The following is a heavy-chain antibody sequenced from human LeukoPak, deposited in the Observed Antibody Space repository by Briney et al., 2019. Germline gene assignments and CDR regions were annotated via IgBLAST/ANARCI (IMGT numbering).Heavy chain of an antibody. CDR1: GFTFSSYG. CDR3: ATVRGYDSSGSLDY. CDR2: ISYDGSNK. V-gene: IGHV3-30*03. Sequence: GGSPRLSCAASGFTFSSYGMHWVRQAPGKGLEWVAVISYDGSNKYYADSVKGRFTISRDNSKNTLYLQMNSLRAEDTAVYYCATVRGYDSSGSLDYWGQGTLVTVSS. D-gene: IGHD3-22*01. J-gene: IGHJ4*02.